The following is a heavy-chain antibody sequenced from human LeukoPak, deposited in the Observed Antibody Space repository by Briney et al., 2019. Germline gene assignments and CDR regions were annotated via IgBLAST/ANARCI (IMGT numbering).Heavy chain of an antibody. V-gene: IGHV3-23*01. CDR2: ISGSGGST. CDR1: GFTFSSYA. Sequence: PGGSLRLSCAASGFTFSSYAMSWVRQAPGKGLEWVSAISGSGGSTYYADSVKGRFTISRDNSKNTLYLQMNSLRAEDTAVYYCAKGTPGLLWFGTEDWFDPWGQGTLVTVSS. J-gene: IGHJ5*02. D-gene: IGHD3-10*01. CDR3: AKGTPGLLWFGTEDWFDP.